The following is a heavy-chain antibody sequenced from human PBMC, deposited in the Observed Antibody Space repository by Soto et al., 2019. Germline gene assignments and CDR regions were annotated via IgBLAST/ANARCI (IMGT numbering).Heavy chain of an antibody. V-gene: IGHV1-18*01. D-gene: IGHD4-17*01. CDR3: ARAQATVTTLIWGGDY. J-gene: IGHJ4*02. CDR1: GYTFTSYG. CDR2: ISAYNGNP. Sequence: QVQLVQSGAEVKKPGASVKVSCKASGYTFTSYGISWVRQAPGQGLEWMGWISAYNGNPNYAQKLQGRVTMTTDTSTSTAYMELSSLRSDDTAVYYCARAQATVTTLIWGGDYWGQGTLVTVSS.